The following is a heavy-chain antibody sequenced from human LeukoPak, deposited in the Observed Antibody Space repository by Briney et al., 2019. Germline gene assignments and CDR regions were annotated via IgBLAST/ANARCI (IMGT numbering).Heavy chain of an antibody. Sequence: SETLSLTCAVYGGSFSGYYWSWIRQPPGKGLEWIGEINHSGSTNYNPSLKSRVTISVDTSKNQFSLKLSSVTAADTAVYYCAREPFDYGDYIYYYGMDVWGQGTTVTVSS. CDR2: INHSGST. J-gene: IGHJ6*02. D-gene: IGHD4-17*01. CDR1: GGSFSGYY. CDR3: AREPFDYGDYIYYYGMDV. V-gene: IGHV4-34*01.